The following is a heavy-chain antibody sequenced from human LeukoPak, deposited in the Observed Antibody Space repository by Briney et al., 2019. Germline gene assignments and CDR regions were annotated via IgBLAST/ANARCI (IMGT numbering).Heavy chain of an antibody. CDR3: ASTVTPTRDAFDI. J-gene: IGHJ3*02. CDR2: INHSGST. Sequence: SETLSLTCAVYGGSFSGYYWSWIRQPPGKGLEWIGEINHSGSTNYNPSLKSRVTISVDTSKNQFSLKLSSVTAADTAVYYCASTVTPTRDAFDIWGQGTMVTVSS. D-gene: IGHD4-17*01. V-gene: IGHV4-34*01. CDR1: GGSFSGYY.